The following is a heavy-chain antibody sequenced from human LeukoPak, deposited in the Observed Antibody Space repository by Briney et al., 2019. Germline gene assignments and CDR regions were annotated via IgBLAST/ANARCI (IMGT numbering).Heavy chain of an antibody. J-gene: IGHJ6*02. Sequence: PGGSLRLSCAASGFTFSDYYMSWIRQAPGKGLEWVSYISSSGSAIYYADSVKGRFTISRDNAKNSLYLQMNSLRAEDTAVYYCARDNSDPPYYYYGMDVWGQGTTVTVSS. CDR3: ARDNSDPPYYYYGMDV. V-gene: IGHV3-11*01. D-gene: IGHD2-21*01. CDR2: ISSSGSAI. CDR1: GFTFSDYY.